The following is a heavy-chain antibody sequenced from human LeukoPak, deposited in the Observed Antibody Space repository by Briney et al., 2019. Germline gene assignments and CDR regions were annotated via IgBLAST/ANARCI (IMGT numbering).Heavy chain of an antibody. CDR1: GYTFTSYA. V-gene: IGHV1-3*01. J-gene: IGHJ4*02. CDR2: INAGNGNT. Sequence: ASVKVSCKASGYTFTSYAMHWVRQAPGQRLEWMGWINAGNGNTKYSQKFQGRVTITRDTSASTAYMELSSLRSEDTAAYYCARGGSYRWFDYWGQGTLVTVSS. CDR3: ARGGSYRWFDY. D-gene: IGHD1-26*01.